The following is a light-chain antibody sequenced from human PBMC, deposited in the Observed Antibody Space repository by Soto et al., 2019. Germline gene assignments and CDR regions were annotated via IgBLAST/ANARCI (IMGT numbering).Light chain of an antibody. J-gene: IGKJ1*01. CDR3: QQRSNWPPET. CDR2: DAS. Sequence: EIVLTQSPATLSLSPGERATLSCRASQSVSSYLAWYQQKPGQAPRLLIYDASNRATGIPARSSGSGSGTDFTLTISSLEPEDFAVYYCQQRSNWPPETFGQGTKVDIK. CDR1: QSVSSY. V-gene: IGKV3-11*01.